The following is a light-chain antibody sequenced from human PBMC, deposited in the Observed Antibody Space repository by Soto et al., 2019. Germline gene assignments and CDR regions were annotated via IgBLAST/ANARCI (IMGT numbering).Light chain of an antibody. CDR2: DAS. CDR1: QGVRSF. CDR3: QQRDNWYT. J-gene: IGKJ2*01. Sequence: EIVLTQSPATLSLSPGERATLSCRASQGVRSFLAWYQQKPGQAPRLLTYDASKRATGIPARFSGSGSGTDFTLTISSLEPEDSAIYYCQQRDNWYTFGQGTKLEIK. V-gene: IGKV3-11*01.